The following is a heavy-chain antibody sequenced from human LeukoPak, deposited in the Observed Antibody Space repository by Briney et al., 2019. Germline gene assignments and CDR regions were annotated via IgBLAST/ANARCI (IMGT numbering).Heavy chain of an antibody. Sequence: ASVKVSCKASGYTFTSYGISWVRQAPGQGLEWMGWISAYNGNTNYAQKLQGRVTMTRNTSISTAYMELSSLRSEDTAVYYCARVPIAARGVINYFDYWGQGTLVTVSS. D-gene: IGHD3-10*01. V-gene: IGHV1-18*01. J-gene: IGHJ4*02. CDR1: GYTFTSYG. CDR2: ISAYNGNT. CDR3: ARVPIAARGVINYFDY.